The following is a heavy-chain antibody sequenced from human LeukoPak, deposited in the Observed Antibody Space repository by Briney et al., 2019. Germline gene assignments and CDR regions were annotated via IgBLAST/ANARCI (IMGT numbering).Heavy chain of an antibody. Sequence: WASVKVSCKASGYTFTDYYMHWVRQAPGQGLEWVGWINSNSGGTNYAQKFQGRVTMTRDTSISTAYMELSRLRSDDTAVYYCARDPYSSGWYYYYYYYMDVWGKGTTVTISS. J-gene: IGHJ6*03. D-gene: IGHD6-19*01. CDR1: GYTFTDYY. CDR2: INSNSGGT. V-gene: IGHV1-2*02. CDR3: ARDPYSSGWYYYYYYYMDV.